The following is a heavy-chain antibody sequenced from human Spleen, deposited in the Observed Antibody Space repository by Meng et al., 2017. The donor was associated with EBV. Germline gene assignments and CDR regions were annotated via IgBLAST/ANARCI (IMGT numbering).Heavy chain of an antibody. CDR1: GSMFTDYY. J-gene: IGHJ4*02. V-gene: IGHV1-2*06. CDR3: ARSIFSNDFFN. Sequence: QFQLVQSGGEVKKPGASVTVSCKASGSMFTDYYMHWVRQAPGQGLAWMGRINPSSGGTDSAQKFQGRVTMTRDTSISTAYMELTSLRSDDTAIYYCARSIFSNDFFNWGQGTLVTVSS. CDR2: INPSSGGT. D-gene: IGHD2-21*02.